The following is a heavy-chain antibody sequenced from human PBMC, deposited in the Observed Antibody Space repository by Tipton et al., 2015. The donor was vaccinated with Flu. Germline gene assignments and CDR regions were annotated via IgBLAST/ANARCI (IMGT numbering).Heavy chain of an antibody. D-gene: IGHD5-24*01. CDR1: GGTFSSYA. CDR3: ASCGTDGYNEGGCYYYYYMDV. Sequence: QVQLVQSGAEVKKPGASVKVSCKASGGTFSSYAISWVRQAPGQGLEWMGGIIPIFGTANYAQKFQGRVTITADESTSTAYMELSSLRSEDTAVYYCASCGTDGYNEGGCYYYYYMDVWGKGTTVTVSS. V-gene: IGHV1-69*01. CDR2: IIPIFGTA. J-gene: IGHJ6*03.